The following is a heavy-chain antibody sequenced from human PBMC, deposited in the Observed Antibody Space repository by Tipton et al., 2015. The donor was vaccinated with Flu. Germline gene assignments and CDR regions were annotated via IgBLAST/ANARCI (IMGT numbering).Heavy chain of an antibody. CDR2: ISGSGGST. Sequence: SLRLSCAASGFTFSSYAMSWVRQAPGKGLEWVSAISGSGGSTYYADSVKGRFTISRDNSKNTLYLQMNSLRAEDTAVYYCAKCPSSTSCRYGMDAWGQGTTVTVSS. D-gene: IGHD2-2*01. CDR3: AKCPSSTSCRYGMDA. CDR1: GFTFSSYA. J-gene: IGHJ6*02. V-gene: IGHV3-23*01.